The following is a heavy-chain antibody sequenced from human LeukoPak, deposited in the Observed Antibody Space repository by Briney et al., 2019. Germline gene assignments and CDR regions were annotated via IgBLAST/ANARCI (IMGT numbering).Heavy chain of an antibody. CDR2: INHSGST. Sequence: KPSETLSLTCAVYGGSFSGYYWSWIRQPPGKGLEWIGEINHSGSTNYNPSLKSRVTISVDTSKNQFSLKLSSVTAADTAVYYCARGWKDYYGSGNYDWGQGTLVTVSS. CDR3: ARGWKDYYGSGNYD. D-gene: IGHD3-10*01. V-gene: IGHV4-34*01. J-gene: IGHJ4*02. CDR1: GGSFSGYY.